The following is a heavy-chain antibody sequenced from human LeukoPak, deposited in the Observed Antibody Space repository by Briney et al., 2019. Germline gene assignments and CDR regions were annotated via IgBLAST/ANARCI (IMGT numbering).Heavy chain of an antibody. CDR2: ISHDGSIK. V-gene: IGHV3-30*04. Sequence: PGGSLRLSCAASGFTFSTYTMHWVRQAPGKGLEWVAVISHDGSIKFNAASVKGRFTISRDNSKNTLYLQMNSLRTEDTALYYCTRDRGSTDFDYWGQGTLVTVSS. J-gene: IGHJ4*02. CDR3: TRDRGSTDFDY. CDR1: GFTFSTYT. D-gene: IGHD3-10*01.